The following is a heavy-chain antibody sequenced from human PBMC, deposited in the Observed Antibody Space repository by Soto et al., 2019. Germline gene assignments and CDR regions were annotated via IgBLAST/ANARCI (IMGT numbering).Heavy chain of an antibody. CDR2: IKQDGSEK. J-gene: IGHJ3*02. Sequence: EVQLVESGGGLVQPGGSRRLSCLISGFTFNRGWMSWVRQAPGKGLEWVANIKQDGSEKYYADSMKGRFTISRDNAKNSLFLQMNSLRADDTAVYYCASQTRGWDAFDMWGQGTMVTVSS. CDR1: GFTFNRGW. V-gene: IGHV3-7*01. CDR3: ASQTRGWDAFDM. D-gene: IGHD1-1*01.